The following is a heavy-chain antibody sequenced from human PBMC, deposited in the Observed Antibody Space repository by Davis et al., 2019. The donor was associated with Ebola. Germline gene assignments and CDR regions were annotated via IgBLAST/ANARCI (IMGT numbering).Heavy chain of an antibody. CDR2: INHSGST. V-gene: IGHV4-34*01. D-gene: IGHD6-6*01. Sequence: GKINHSGSTNYNPSLKSRVTISVDTPKNQFSLKLSSVTAADTAVYYCARGPSVLNFDYWGQGTLVTVSS. CDR3: ARGPSVLNFDY. J-gene: IGHJ4*02.